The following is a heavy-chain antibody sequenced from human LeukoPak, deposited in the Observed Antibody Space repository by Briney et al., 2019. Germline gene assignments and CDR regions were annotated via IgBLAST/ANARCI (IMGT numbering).Heavy chain of an antibody. D-gene: IGHD1-20*01. CDR3: ARDPRGDVTGTTFDR. V-gene: IGHV4-31*03. CDR1: GGSITSGRFY. CDR2: VSYSGST. Sequence: SETLSLTCTLSGGSITSGRFYWTWIRQHPQRGLEWIGYVSYSGSTNYNSSLKSRLTISADTSKNQFYLRLTSVTAADTAVYFCARDPRGDVTGTTFDRWGQGTLVTVSS. J-gene: IGHJ5*02.